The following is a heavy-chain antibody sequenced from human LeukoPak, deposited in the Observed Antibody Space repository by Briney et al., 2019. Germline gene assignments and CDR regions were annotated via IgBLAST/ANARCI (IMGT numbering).Heavy chain of an antibody. D-gene: IGHD3-3*01. CDR3: ARGGDFWSVPEGGFDP. J-gene: IGHJ5*02. CDR1: GGSISSGSYY. V-gene: IGHV4-61*02. Sequence: SETLSLTCTVSGGSISSGSYYWTWIRQPAGKGLEWIGRVYTTGSTNYGPSLKSRVTISVDTSKNQFSLKLSSVTAADTAVYYCARGGDFWSVPEGGFDPWGQGTLVTVSS. CDR2: VYTTGST.